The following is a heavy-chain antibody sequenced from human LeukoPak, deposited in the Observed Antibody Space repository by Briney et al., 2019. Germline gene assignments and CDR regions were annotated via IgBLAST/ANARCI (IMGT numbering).Heavy chain of an antibody. Sequence: GGSLRLSCAASGFTFSSYSMNWVRQAPGKGLEWVSSISSSSSYIYYADSVKGRFTISRDNAKNSLYLQMNSPRAEDTAVYYCAREADILTGYYDYWGQGTLVTVSS. CDR2: ISSSSSYI. CDR1: GFTFSSYS. D-gene: IGHD3-9*01. J-gene: IGHJ4*02. V-gene: IGHV3-21*01. CDR3: AREADILTGYYDY.